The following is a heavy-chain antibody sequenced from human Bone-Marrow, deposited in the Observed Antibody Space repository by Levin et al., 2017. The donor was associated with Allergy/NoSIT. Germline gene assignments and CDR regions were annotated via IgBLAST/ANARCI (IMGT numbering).Heavy chain of an antibody. Sequence: PGESLKISCAASGFSFSTYTMHWVRQAPGKGLEWVARISYDGSKKFYADSVKGRLTISRDNSKNTLFLQMSSLRVDDTAIYYCAREEWELLDYWGQGTLVTVTS. V-gene: IGHV3-30-3*01. D-gene: IGHD1-26*01. J-gene: IGHJ4*02. CDR3: AREEWELLDY. CDR1: GFSFSTYT. CDR2: ISYDGSKK.